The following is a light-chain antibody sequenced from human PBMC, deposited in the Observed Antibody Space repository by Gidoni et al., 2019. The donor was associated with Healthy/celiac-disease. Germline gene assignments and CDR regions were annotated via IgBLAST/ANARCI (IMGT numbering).Light chain of an antibody. CDR3: QQSYSTPQT. CDR1: QSISSY. J-gene: IGKJ1*01. V-gene: IGKV1-39*01. CDR2: DAS. Sequence: DIQMTQSPSSLSASVGDRVTITCRESQSISSYLNWYQQKPGKAPKLLIYDASSLQSGVPSRFSGSGSGTDFTLTISSLQPEDFATYYCQQSYSTPQTFGQGTKVEIK.